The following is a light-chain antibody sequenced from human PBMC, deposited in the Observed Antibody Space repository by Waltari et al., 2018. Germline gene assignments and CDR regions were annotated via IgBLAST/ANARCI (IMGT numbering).Light chain of an antibody. CDR2: DVS. V-gene: IGLV2-14*01. Sequence: QSVLTLSPSVSASPGHWIAISCPGTSSDVDRYNHTPWYQQHPGKAPKFMIYDVSQRPSGVSSRFSGSKSGNTASLTISGLQAEDEADYYCSSYTSNNIWVFGGGTKLTVL. CDR1: SSDVDRYNH. J-gene: IGLJ3*02. CDR3: SSYTSNNIWV.